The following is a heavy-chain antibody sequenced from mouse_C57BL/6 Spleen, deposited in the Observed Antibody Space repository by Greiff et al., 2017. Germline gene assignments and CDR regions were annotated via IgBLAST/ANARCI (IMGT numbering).Heavy chain of an antibody. D-gene: IGHD1-3*01. J-gene: IGHJ4*01. CDR2: IYPRSGNT. Sequence: VQLQQSGAELARPGASVKLSCKASGYTFTSYGISWVKQRTGQGLEWIGEIYPRSGNTYYNEKFKGKATLTADTSSSTAYMELRSLTSEDSAVYFCARGSKAPYYYAMDYWGQGASVTVSS. CDR1: GYTFTSYG. CDR3: ARGSKAPYYYAMDY. V-gene: IGHV1-81*01.